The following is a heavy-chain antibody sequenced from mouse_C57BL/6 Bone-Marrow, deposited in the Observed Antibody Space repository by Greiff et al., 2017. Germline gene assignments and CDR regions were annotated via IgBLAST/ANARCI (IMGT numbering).Heavy chain of an antibody. CDR2: IHPNSGSS. CDR3: GWRGIY. Sequence: VQLQPPGAELVKPGASVTLSCKASGYTFTSYWMHWVKQRPGQGLEWIGMIHPNSGSSNYNEKFNSKATLTVDKASSTAYIQLSSLTSDVSAVYYCGWRGIYWGQGTTLTVSS. D-gene: IGHD2-3*01. V-gene: IGHV1-64*01. J-gene: IGHJ2*01. CDR1: GYTFTSYW.